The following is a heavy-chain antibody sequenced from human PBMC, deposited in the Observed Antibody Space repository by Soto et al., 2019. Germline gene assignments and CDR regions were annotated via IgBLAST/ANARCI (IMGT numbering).Heavy chain of an antibody. V-gene: IGHV3-48*01. CDR1: GFTFSSYS. Sequence: EVQLVESGGGLVQPGGSLRLSCVVSGFTFSSYSMNWVRQAPGKGLEWVSYISSSSSTIYYADSVKGRFTISRDNAKNSLYLQMNSLRAGDTAVYYCVRGRAVTTPGPNCDYWVQGTLVTVSS. CDR3: VRGRAVTTPGPNCDY. CDR2: ISSSSSTI. D-gene: IGHD3-3*01. J-gene: IGHJ4*02.